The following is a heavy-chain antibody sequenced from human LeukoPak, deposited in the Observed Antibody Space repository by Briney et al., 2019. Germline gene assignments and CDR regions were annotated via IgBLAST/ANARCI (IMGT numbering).Heavy chain of an antibody. V-gene: IGHV4-61*02. CDR1: GGSISSGNYC. CDR3: ARISATGPVSSWYFDL. CDR2: IYTSGSP. Sequence: SQTLSLTCTVSGGSISSGNYCWSWIRQPAGKGLEWIGRIYTSGSPNYSPSLESRVTMSVDTSKNQFSLKLSSVTAADTAVYYCARISATGPVSSWYFDLWGRGTLVTVSS. D-gene: IGHD3-9*01. J-gene: IGHJ2*01.